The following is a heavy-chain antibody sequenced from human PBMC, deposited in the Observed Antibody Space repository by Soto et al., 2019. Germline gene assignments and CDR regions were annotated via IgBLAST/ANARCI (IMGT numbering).Heavy chain of an antibody. CDR3: AKTSGGSYPESRGFAP. D-gene: IGHD1-26*01. CDR2: ISTTGGNT. Sequence: PVWSLRLSCAASGFTFYSSAMSWVRQAPGKGLEWVSAISTTGGNTLYADSVKGRFTISRDNSKNTLYLQMNSLRAEDTAIYYCAKTSGGSYPESRGFAPCGQGTRGIVAS. J-gene: IGHJ5*02. V-gene: IGHV3-23*01. CDR1: GFTFYSSA.